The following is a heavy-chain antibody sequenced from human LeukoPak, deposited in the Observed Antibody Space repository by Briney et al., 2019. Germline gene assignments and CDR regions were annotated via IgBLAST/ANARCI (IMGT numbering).Heavy chain of an antibody. J-gene: IGHJ2*01. D-gene: IGHD2-8*01. CDR3: ARDPSCDTGVCRHYWYFDL. Sequence: ASVKVSCKASGYTFTTYYIHWVRQVPGQGLEWMGIINPNGGSTNYAQKFQGRVTMTRDTSTSTVYMDLSSLRSEDTAVYYCARDPSCDTGVCRHYWYFDLWGRGTLVTVSS. CDR1: GYTFTTYY. V-gene: IGHV1-46*01. CDR2: INPNGGST.